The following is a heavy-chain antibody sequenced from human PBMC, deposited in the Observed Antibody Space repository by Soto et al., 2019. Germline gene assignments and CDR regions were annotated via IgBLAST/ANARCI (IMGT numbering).Heavy chain of an antibody. V-gene: IGHV3-23*01. J-gene: IGHJ4*02. CDR3: AQDQRAAARLVDVFYFDY. CDR1: GFTFSSYA. CDR2: ISGSGGST. D-gene: IGHD2-8*01. Sequence: GGSLRLSCAASGFTFSSYAMSWVRQAPGKGLEWVSAISGSGGSTYYADSVKGRFTISRDNSKNTLYLQMNSLRAEDTAVYYCAQDQRAAARLVDVFYFDYWGQGTLVTVSS.